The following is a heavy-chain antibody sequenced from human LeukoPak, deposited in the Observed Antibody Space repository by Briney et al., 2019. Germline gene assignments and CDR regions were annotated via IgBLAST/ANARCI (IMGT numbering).Heavy chain of an antibody. CDR1: GYTFTSYG. J-gene: IGHJ4*02. CDR3: ARGRKSGAGGDY. Sequence: GASVKVSCKASGYTFTSYGISWVRQAPGQGLEWMGWINAGNGNTKYSQKFQGRVTITRDTSASTAYMELSSLRSEDTAVYYCARGRKSGAGGDYWGQGTLVTVSS. V-gene: IGHV1-3*01. CDR2: INAGNGNT. D-gene: IGHD3-3*01.